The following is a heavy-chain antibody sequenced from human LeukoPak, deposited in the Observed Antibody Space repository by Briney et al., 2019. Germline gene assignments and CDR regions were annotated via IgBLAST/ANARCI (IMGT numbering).Heavy chain of an antibody. Sequence: SVKVSCKASGGTFISYAISWVRQAPGQGLEWMGGIIPIFGTANYAQKFQGRVTITADESTSTAYMELSSLRSEDTAVYYCATCARNFYCYRFDYWGQGTLVTVSS. CDR2: IIPIFGTA. CDR1: GGTFISYA. J-gene: IGHJ4*02. CDR3: ATCARNFYCYRFDY. D-gene: IGHD2-2*02. V-gene: IGHV1-69*13.